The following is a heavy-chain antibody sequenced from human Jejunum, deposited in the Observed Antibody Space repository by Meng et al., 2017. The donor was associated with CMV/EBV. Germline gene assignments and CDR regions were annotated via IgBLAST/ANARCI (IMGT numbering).Heavy chain of an antibody. Sequence: GFTLRDYTLSWVRQTPGKGLEWVSAISGSGRTHYRDSVKGRFTISKDNSKSAVYLQMDSLRAEDTAVYYCAKHRLILYYYYAMDVWGPGTTVTVSS. CDR2: ISGSGRT. V-gene: IGHV3-23*01. J-gene: IGHJ6*02. CDR1: GFTLRDYT. D-gene: IGHD3-16*01. CDR3: AKHRLILYYYYAMDV.